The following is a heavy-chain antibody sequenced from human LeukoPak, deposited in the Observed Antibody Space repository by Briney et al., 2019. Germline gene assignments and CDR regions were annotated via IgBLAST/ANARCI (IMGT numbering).Heavy chain of an antibody. CDR1: GGSISTYF. J-gene: IGHJ6*03. V-gene: IGHV4-59*01. CDR2: IYYSGST. CDR3: ARGTRGDYVYHRGNFRRMVYYYYMDV. Sequence: SETLSLTCTVSGGSISTYFWSWIRQPPGKGLEWIGYIYYSGSTNYNPSLKSRVTISLDTSKNQFSLKLSSVTAADTAMYYCARGTRGDYVYHRGNFRRMVYYYYMDVWGKGTTVTVSS. D-gene: IGHD4-17*01.